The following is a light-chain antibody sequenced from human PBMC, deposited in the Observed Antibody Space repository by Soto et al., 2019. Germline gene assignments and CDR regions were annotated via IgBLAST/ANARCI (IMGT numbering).Light chain of an antibody. CDR2: GAS. V-gene: IGKV3-20*01. CDR1: QSVSSSY. Sequence: EIVLTQSPGTLSLSPGERATLSCRASQSVSSSYLAWYQQKPGQAPRLLIYGASSRATGIPDRFSGSGSGTDFTLTISRLEPEDFAVYYCQQYGSSRGFTFGPGTKVAI. CDR3: QQYGSSRGFT. J-gene: IGKJ3*01.